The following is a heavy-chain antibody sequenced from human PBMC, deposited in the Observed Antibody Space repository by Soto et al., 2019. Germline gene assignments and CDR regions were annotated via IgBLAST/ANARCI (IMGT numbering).Heavy chain of an antibody. D-gene: IGHD3-3*01. CDR3: ARGDDFWSGHPGGWFDP. Sequence: SETLSLTCTVSGGSSSSYDWSWIRQPPGKGLEWIGYIYYSGSTNYNPSLKSRVTISVDTSKNQFSLKLSSVTAADTAVYYCARGDDFWSGHPGGWFDPWGQGTLVTV. V-gene: IGHV4-59*01. CDR1: GGSSSSYD. J-gene: IGHJ5*02. CDR2: IYYSGST.